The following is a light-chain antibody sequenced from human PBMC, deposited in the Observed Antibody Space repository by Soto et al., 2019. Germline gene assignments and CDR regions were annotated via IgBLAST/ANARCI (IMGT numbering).Light chain of an antibody. V-gene: IGKV1-9*01. J-gene: IGKJ5*01. CDR3: QLSDSSLT. Sequence: IQLTQSPSSLSASVGDRVTITCRASQGITNYLAWYQQKPGKAPKLLIYAASTLQSGVPSRFSGSGSGTDFTLTISSLQPEDFATYYCQLSDSSLTFGQGTLLEIK. CDR2: AAS. CDR1: QGITNY.